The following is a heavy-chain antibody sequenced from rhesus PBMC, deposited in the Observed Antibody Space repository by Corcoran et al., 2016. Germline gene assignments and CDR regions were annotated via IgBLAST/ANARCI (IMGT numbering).Heavy chain of an antibody. D-gene: IGHD5-30*01. J-gene: IGHJ4*01. V-gene: IGHV4-127*01. CDR2: FGGSSGST. CDR3: ARDRGYSPFDY. Sequence: QVQLQESGPGLVKPSETLSLTCAVSGDSISSGYGWSWIRKPPGKGLEWIGYFGGSSGSTNYNPSLKSRVTISKDTSKNQFSLKLTSVTAADTAVYFCARDRGYSPFDYWGQGVLVTVSS. CDR1: GDSISSGYG.